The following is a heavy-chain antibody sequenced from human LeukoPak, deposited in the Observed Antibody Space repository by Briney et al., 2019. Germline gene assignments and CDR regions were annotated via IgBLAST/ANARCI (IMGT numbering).Heavy chain of an antibody. J-gene: IGHJ4*02. CDR3: ARENFWSGYYFFDY. CDR1: RFTFSSSG. CDR2: IGFDGSNK. V-gene: IGHV3-30*02. Sequence: PGGSLRLSCATSRFTFSSSGMHWVRQAPGKGLEWVAFIGFDGSNKVYAESVKGRFTISRDNAKNSLYLQMNSLRADDTAVYYCARENFWSGYYFFDYWGQGTLVTVSS. D-gene: IGHD3-3*01.